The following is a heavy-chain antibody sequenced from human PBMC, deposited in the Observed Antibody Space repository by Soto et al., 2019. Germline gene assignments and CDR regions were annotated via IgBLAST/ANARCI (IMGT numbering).Heavy chain of an antibody. J-gene: IGHJ4*02. CDR1: GGCISGGEFY. Sequence: QVQLQESGPGLVKPSETLSLICSVSGGCISGGEFYWGWIRQPPGKGLEWIGYIHHRGSAYYNPSLRSRLTISLDASKNQFSLKVSSVTAADSAVYYCARRIEPDYGDWHYFDQWGQGRLVIVSS. CDR2: IHHRGSA. D-gene: IGHD4-17*01. CDR3: ARRIEPDYGDWHYFDQ. V-gene: IGHV4-30-4*01.